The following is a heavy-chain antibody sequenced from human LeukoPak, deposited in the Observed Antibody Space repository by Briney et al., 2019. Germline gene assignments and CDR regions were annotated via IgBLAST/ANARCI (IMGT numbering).Heavy chain of an antibody. Sequence: GGSLRLSCAVSGFTFSDYWMNWVRQAPGKGLEWVANMKHDGSERFYADSVKGRFTISRDNAKNSLYLQMNSLRAEDTALYYCAKDISRGIIFDAFDIWGQGTMVTVSS. J-gene: IGHJ3*02. CDR1: GFTFSDYW. D-gene: IGHD3-16*01. CDR3: AKDISRGIIFDAFDI. CDR2: MKHDGSER. V-gene: IGHV3-7*03.